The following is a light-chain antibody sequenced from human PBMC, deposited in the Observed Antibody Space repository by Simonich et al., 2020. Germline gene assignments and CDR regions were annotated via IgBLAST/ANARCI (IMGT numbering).Light chain of an antibody. J-gene: IGKJ1*01. Sequence: DIQMTQSPSTLSASVGDRVTITCRASQSISSWWAWYQQKPGKAPKLLIYKASSLESGCPSRFSGSGSGTEFTLTISSLQPDDFATYYCQQYNSYSRTFGQGTKVEIK. CDR2: KAS. V-gene: IGKV1-5*03. CDR1: QSISSW. CDR3: QQYNSYSRT.